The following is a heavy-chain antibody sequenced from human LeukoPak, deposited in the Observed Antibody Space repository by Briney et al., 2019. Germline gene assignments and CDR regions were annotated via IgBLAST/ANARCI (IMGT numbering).Heavy chain of an antibody. CDR2: ISYDGSNK. V-gene: IGHV3-30*18. CDR1: GFTISSYG. D-gene: IGHD4-17*01. CDR3: AKKEGYGDYEDY. Sequence: LRLSCAASGFTISSYGNHCVRQAPAKGLEWVAVISYDGSNKYYADSVKGRFTISRNNSKNTLYLQMNSLRAEDTAVYYCAKKEGYGDYEDYWGQGTLVTVSS. J-gene: IGHJ4*02.